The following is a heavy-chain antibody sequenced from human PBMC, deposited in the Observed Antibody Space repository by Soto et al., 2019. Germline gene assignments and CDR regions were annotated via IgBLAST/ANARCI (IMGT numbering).Heavy chain of an antibody. D-gene: IGHD3-3*01. V-gene: IGHV1-3*01. CDR3: ARDRFDDFWSGYAFDY. Sequence: ASVKVSCKASRYTFTSYAMHWVRQAPGQRLEWMGWINAGNGNTKYSQKFQGRVTITRDTSASTAYMELSSLRSEDTAVYYCARDRFDDFWSGYAFDYWGQGTLLTVSS. CDR2: INAGNGNT. J-gene: IGHJ4*02. CDR1: RYTFTSYA.